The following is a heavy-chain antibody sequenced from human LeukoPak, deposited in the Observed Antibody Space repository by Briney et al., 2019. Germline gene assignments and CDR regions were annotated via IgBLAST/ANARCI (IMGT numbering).Heavy chain of an antibody. J-gene: IGHJ6*02. D-gene: IGHD3-22*01. CDR2: IYSSGST. V-gene: IGHV4-4*07. CDR3: ARGGYYDSSGLYGMDV. Sequence: SETLSLTCTVSGGSISSYYWSWIRQPAGKGPEWIGRIYSSGSTKYNPPLKSRVTMSVDTSKNQFSLKLSSVTAADTAVYYCARGGYYDSSGLYGMDVWGQGTTVTVSS. CDR1: GGSISSYY.